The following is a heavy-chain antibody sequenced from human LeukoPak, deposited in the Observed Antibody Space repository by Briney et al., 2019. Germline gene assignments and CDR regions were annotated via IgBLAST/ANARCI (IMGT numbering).Heavy chain of an antibody. Sequence: GGSLRLSCEASGFTFSNLWMSWVRQAPGKGPEWVGHIKSKFDGGTAEYGAPVKDRFTISRDDSKNTVYLQVNSLKTEDTAVYYCATDVPYTGGGAIVFWGQGTLVTVSS. CDR1: GFTFSNLW. V-gene: IGHV3-15*01. D-gene: IGHD3-16*02. CDR3: ATDVPYTGGGAIVF. CDR2: IKSKFDGGTA. J-gene: IGHJ4*02.